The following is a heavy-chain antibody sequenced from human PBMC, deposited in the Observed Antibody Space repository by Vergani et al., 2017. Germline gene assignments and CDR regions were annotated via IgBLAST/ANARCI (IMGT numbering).Heavy chain of an antibody. V-gene: IGHV3-74*03. CDR3: AKEKWDYYYGMDV. J-gene: IGHJ6*02. CDR1: GFSFNSYW. CDR2: IKSDGSIT. D-gene: IGHD1-26*01. Sequence: DVHLAESGGGFFQPGGSLRLSCSASGFSFNSYWMHWVRQVPGKGLLWVSRIKSDGSITAYADSVKGRFTISRDNAQNTLYLQMNSLRVEDTGVYYCAKEKWDYYYGMDVWGQGTTVTVSS.